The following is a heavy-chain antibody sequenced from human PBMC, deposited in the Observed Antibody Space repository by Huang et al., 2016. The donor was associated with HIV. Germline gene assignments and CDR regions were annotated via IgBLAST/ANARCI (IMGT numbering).Heavy chain of an antibody. V-gene: IGHV5-51*01. CDR2: CYPAKSDA. CDR3: ARHQMATIYSSNFDF. Sequence: EVQLVQSGAEVKKPGESLRISCKGSGYNFSSHWIGWVRQMPGKGREWMGVCYPAKSDARYSPAFEGRITISVDKSVDTAYLQWSRLRASDSAMYFCARHQMATIYSSNFDFWGQGTLVTVSS. D-gene: IGHD5-12*01. J-gene: IGHJ4*02. CDR1: GYNFSSHW.